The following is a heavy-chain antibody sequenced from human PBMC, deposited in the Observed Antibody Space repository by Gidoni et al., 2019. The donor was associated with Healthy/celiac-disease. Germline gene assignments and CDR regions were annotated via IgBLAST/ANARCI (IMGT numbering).Heavy chain of an antibody. D-gene: IGHD3-3*01. V-gene: IGHV3-9*01. J-gene: IGHJ6*02. Sequence: EVQLVESGGGLVQPGRSLRLSCAASGFTFDDYAMPWVRQAPGKGLEWVSGISWNSGSIGYADSVKGRFTISRDNAKNSLYLQMNSLRAEDTALYYCAKDIGYYDFWSGSPLYYGMDVWGQGTTVTVSS. CDR2: ISWNSGSI. CDR3: AKDIGYYDFWSGSPLYYGMDV. CDR1: GFTFDDYA.